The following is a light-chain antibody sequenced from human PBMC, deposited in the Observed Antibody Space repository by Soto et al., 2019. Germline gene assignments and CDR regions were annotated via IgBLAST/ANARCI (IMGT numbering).Light chain of an antibody. Sequence: QSVLTQPASVSGSPGQSITISCTGTRSDVGGYNHVSWYQQHPGKAPKLLIYEVSNRPSGVSYRFSASKSGNTAFLTISGLQAEDEADYYCSSYASSSSYVFGSGTKVTVL. CDR3: SSYASSSSYV. CDR1: RSDVGGYNH. J-gene: IGLJ6*01. V-gene: IGLV2-14*01. CDR2: EVS.